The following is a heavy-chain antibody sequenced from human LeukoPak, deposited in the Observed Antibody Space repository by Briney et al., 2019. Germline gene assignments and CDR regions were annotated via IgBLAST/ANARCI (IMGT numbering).Heavy chain of an antibody. CDR2: ISGSGGST. CDR3: ARAAYCGGDCYSLDY. D-gene: IGHD2-21*01. Sequence: PGGSLRLYCTASGFTFSNYATGWVRQAPGKGLEWVSGISGSGGSTYYADSVKGRFTISRDNAKNSLYLQMNSLRAEDTAVYYCARAAYCGGDCYSLDYWGQGTLVTVSS. V-gene: IGHV3-23*01. J-gene: IGHJ4*02. CDR1: GFTFSNYA.